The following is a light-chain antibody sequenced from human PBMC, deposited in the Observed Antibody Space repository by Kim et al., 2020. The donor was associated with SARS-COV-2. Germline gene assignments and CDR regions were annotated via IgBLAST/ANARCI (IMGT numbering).Light chain of an antibody. J-gene: IGKJ2*01. CDR2: SSS. CDR3: QQYGSSWYT. V-gene: IGKV3-20*01. Sequence: LSPGESATLSCRASQSVGRSFLAWYQQKPGQAPRLLIHSSSTRAAGIPDRFSGSGSGTDFTLTISRLEPEDFATYYCQQYGSSWYTFGQGTKLEI. CDR1: QSVGRSF.